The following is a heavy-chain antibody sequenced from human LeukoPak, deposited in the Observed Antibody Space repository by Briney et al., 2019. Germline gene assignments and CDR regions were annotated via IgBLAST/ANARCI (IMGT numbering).Heavy chain of an antibody. Sequence: GGSLRLSCAASGFTFSSYAMHWVRQAPGKGLEWVAVISYDGSNKYYADSVKGRFTISRDNSKNTLYLQMNSLRAEDAAVYYCQVPAAITADYWGQGTLVTVSS. V-gene: IGHV3-30-3*01. CDR2: ISYDGSNK. CDR3: QVPAAITADY. D-gene: IGHD2-2*02. CDR1: GFTFSSYA. J-gene: IGHJ4*02.